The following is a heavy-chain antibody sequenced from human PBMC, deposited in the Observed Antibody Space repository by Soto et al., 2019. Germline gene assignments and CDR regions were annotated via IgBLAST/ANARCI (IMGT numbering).Heavy chain of an antibody. J-gene: IGHJ4*02. CDR3: TRRRYSASSAFDY. CDR1: GFTFTLYT. CDR2: ISDDGNSQ. V-gene: IGHV3-30-3*01. D-gene: IGHD6-6*01. Sequence: QVQLVESGGGVVQPGRSLRLSCAASGFTFTLYTMHWVHQAPGKGLEWVAVISDDGNSQYYADSVKGRFTISRDNSKSTLNLQMNSLRAEDTATYYCTRRRYSASSAFDYWGQGTLVTVSS.